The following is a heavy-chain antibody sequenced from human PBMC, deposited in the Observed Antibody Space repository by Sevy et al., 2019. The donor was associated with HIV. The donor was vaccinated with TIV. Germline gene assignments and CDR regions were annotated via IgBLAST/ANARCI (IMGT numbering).Heavy chain of an antibody. J-gene: IGHJ4*02. CDR1: GGSISSYY. CDR2: IYYSGST. CDR3: ARADCTNGVCYGVDY. V-gene: IGHV4-59*01. Sequence: SETLSLTCTVSGGSISSYYWSWIRQPPGKGLEWIGYIYYSGSTNYNPSLKSRVTISVDTSKNQFSLKLSSVTAADTAVYYCARADCTNGVCYGVDYWGQGTLVTDSS. D-gene: IGHD2-8*01.